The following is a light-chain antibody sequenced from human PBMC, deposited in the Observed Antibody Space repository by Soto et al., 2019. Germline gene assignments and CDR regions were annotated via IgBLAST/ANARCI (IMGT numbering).Light chain of an antibody. J-gene: IGKJ1*01. V-gene: IGKV3-20*01. Sequence: IVLTQSPCSLSLSPGDRATLSCRASQSVGSGYLAWYQQKPGQAPRLLIYGASSRATGLPDRFSGSGSGTDFTLTINRLEPEDFAVYYCQQYGSSPRTFGQGTKVEIK. CDR3: QQYGSSPRT. CDR1: QSVGSGY. CDR2: GAS.